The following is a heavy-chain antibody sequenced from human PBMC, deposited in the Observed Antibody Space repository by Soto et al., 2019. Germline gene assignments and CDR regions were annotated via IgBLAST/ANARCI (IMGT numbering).Heavy chain of an antibody. Sequence: DSLKISCKGSGYSFTSYWIGWVRQMPGKGLEWMGIIYPGDSDTRYSPSFKGQVTISADKSISTAYLQWSSLKASGTAMYYCAKNLSRDRERDHSLDVWGQGTTVTVSS. CDR2: IYPGDSDT. J-gene: IGHJ6*02. CDR1: GYSFTSYW. CDR3: AKNLSRDRERDHSLDV. V-gene: IGHV5-51*01.